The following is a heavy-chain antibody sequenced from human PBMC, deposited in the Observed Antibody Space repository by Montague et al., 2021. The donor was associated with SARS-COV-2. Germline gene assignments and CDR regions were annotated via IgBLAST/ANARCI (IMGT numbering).Heavy chain of an antibody. CDR3: ARIRDYDILTGSYSGFDY. Sequence: PALVKPTQTLTLTCTFSGFSLSTSGMCVSWIRQPPGKALEWLALIDWDDDKYYSTSLKTRLTISKDTSKNQVVLTMTNMDPVDTATYYCARIRDYDILTGSYSGFDYWCQGSLFSVSS. D-gene: IGHD3-9*01. CDR2: IDWDDDK. V-gene: IGHV2-70*01. J-gene: IGHJ4*02. CDR1: GFSLSTSGMC.